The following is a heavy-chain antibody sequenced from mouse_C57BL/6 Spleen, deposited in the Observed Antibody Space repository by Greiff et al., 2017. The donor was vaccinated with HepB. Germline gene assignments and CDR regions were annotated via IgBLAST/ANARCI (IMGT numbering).Heavy chain of an antibody. CDR3: ARDLDFGYFDV. V-gene: IGHV5-4*01. Sequence: EVQGVESGGGLVKPGGSLKLSCAASGFTFSSYAMSWVRQTPEKRLEWVATISDGGSYTYYPDNVKGRVTISRDNAKNNLYLQMSHLKSEDTAMYYCARDLDFGYFDVWGTGTTVTVSS. CDR1: GFTFSSYA. J-gene: IGHJ1*03. CDR2: ISDGGSYT.